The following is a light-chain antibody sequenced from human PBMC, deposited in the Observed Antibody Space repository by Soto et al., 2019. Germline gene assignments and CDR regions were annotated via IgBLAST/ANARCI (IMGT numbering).Light chain of an antibody. CDR1: SSDVGGYNH. Sequence: QSALTQPASVSGSPGQSITISCTGSSSDVGGYNHVSWYQQHPGKAPKLMIYEVRNRPSGVSDRFSGSKSDNTASLTISGLQADDEAEYHCSSYTDSGSFVVFGGGTQLTVL. V-gene: IGLV2-14*01. J-gene: IGLJ7*01. CDR3: SSYTDSGSFVV. CDR2: EVR.